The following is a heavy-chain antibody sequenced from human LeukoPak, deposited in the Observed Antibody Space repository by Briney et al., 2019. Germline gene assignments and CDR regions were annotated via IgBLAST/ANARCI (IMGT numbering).Heavy chain of an antibody. Sequence: GGSLRLSCVASGFTFGKYWMSWVRQAPGKGLEWVANIKLDGSEKNYVDSVKGRFTISRDNTKNSLYLQMNSLRVEDTAVFYCARDQYDTGGRRANLDSWGQAPRV. V-gene: IGHV3-7*03. D-gene: IGHD3-9*01. CDR1: GFTFGKYW. J-gene: IGHJ4*02. CDR3: ARDQYDTGGRRANLDS. CDR2: IKLDGSEK.